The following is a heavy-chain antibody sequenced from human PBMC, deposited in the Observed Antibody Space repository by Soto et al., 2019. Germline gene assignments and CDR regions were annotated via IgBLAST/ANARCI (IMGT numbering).Heavy chain of an antibody. V-gene: IGHV4-31*03. Sequence: QVQLQESGPGLVKPSQTLSLTCTVSGGSISSGGYYWSWIRQHPGKGLEWIGYIYYSGSTYYNPSLKSRVTISVDTSKNQFSLKLSSVTAADTAVYYCAGDRGSGYFGTSYYYYGMDVWGQGTTVTVSS. CDR3: AGDRGSGYFGTSYYYYGMDV. CDR1: GGSISSGGYY. D-gene: IGHD3-22*01. CDR2: IYYSGST. J-gene: IGHJ6*02.